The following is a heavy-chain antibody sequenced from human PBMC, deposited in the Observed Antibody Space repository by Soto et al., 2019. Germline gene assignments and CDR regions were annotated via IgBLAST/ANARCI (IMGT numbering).Heavy chain of an antibody. CDR1: GGSISTHY. D-gene: IGHD3-9*01. J-gene: IGHJ5*02. V-gene: IGHV4-59*11. CDR2: VYYTGFT. CDR3: VRGMADYYTGPIPAFDP. Sequence: PSETLSLTCTVSGGSISTHYWTWIRQPPGKGLEWIGNVYYTGFTNYNPSLKSRVTISVDTSKNQFSLRLSSVTAADTAMYYCVRGMADYYTGPIPAFDPWGQGILVTVSS.